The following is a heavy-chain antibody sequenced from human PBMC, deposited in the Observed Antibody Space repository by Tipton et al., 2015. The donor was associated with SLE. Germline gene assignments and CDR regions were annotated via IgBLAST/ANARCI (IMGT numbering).Heavy chain of an antibody. Sequence: TLSLTCTVSGDSISSHYWAWIRQSPGKGLEWIEYIYYTGNSNYNPSPKSRVSTSVDTSKNQFSLRLTSVTAADTAVYYCARAGLRKGPGIPGWFDPWGQGILVTVSS. D-gene: IGHD3-3*01. CDR3: ARAGLRKGPGIPGWFDP. V-gene: IGHV4-59*11. CDR2: IYYTGNS. J-gene: IGHJ5*02. CDR1: GDSISSHY.